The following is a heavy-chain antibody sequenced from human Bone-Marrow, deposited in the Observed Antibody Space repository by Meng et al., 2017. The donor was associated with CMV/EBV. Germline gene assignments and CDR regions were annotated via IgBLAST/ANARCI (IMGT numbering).Heavy chain of an antibody. CDR1: GFTFSNYG. CDR3: ARPLTNYDFWSGYYTGGGMDV. J-gene: IGHJ6*02. CDR2: IRYYGSNK. D-gene: IGHD3-3*01. V-gene: IGHV3-30*02. Sequence: GGSLRLSCAASGFTFSNYGMYWVRQAPGKGLEWVTFIRYYGSNKYYADSVKGRFTISRDNSKNTLFLQMNSLRAEDTAVYYCARPLTNYDFWSGYYTGGGMDVWGQGTTVTVSS.